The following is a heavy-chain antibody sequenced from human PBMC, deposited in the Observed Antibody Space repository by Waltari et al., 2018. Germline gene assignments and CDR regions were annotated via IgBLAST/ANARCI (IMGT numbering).Heavy chain of an antibody. CDR3: AKDQAGIVATMIDY. CDR1: GFTFSSYS. V-gene: IGHV3-21*01. CDR2: ISSSSSYI. Sequence: EVQLVESGGGLVKPGGSLRLSCAASGFTFSSYSMNWVRQAPGKGLEWVSTISSSSSYIYYADSVKGRFTISRDNAKNSLYLQMNSLRAEDTAVYYCAKDQAGIVATMIDYWGQGTLVTVSS. D-gene: IGHD5-12*01. J-gene: IGHJ4*02.